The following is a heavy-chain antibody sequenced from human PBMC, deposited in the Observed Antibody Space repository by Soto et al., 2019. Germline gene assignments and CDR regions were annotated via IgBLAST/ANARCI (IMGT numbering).Heavy chain of an antibody. CDR3: ATSTYYYGSGSYYNLKPFDY. CDR1: GFTFSSYS. D-gene: IGHD3-10*01. Sequence: GSLRLSCAASGFTFSSYSMNWVRQAPGKGLEWVSSISSSSSYIYYADSLKGRFTISRDNAKNSLYLQVNSLRAEDTAVYYCATSTYYYGSGSYYNLKPFDYWGQGTLVTVSS. V-gene: IGHV3-21*01. J-gene: IGHJ4*02. CDR2: ISSSSSYI.